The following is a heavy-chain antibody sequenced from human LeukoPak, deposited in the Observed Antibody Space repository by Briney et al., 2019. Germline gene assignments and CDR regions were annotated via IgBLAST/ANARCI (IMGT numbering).Heavy chain of an antibody. CDR1: GFTFSSYY. D-gene: IGHD2-15*01. J-gene: IGHJ4*02. Sequence: PGGSLRLSCAASGFTFSSYYMSWVRQAPGKGLEWVANIKQDGSEKYYVDSVKGRFTISRDNAKNSLYLQMNSLRAEDTAVYYCAREPIPEHCSGGSCYPRGFDYWGQGTLVAVSS. V-gene: IGHV3-7*01. CDR2: IKQDGSEK. CDR3: AREPIPEHCSGGSCYPRGFDY.